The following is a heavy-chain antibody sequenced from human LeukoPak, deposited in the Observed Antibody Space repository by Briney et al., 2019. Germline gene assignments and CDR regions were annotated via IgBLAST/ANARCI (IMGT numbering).Heavy chain of an antibody. CDR2: INPNSGGT. J-gene: IGHJ4*02. D-gene: IGHD3-16*02. CDR1: GYTFTSYY. Sequence: ASVKVSCKASGYTFTSYYMHWVRQAPGQGLEWMGWINPNSGGTNYAQKFQGRVTMTRDTSISTAYMELSRLRSDDTAVYYCARITFGGVIVTLGYWGQGTLVTVSS. CDR3: ARITFGGVIVTLGY. V-gene: IGHV1-2*02.